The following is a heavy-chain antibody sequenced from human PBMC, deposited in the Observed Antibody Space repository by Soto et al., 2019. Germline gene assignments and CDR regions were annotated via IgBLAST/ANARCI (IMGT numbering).Heavy chain of an antibody. CDR1: GYTLTNYG. Sequence: QVQLVQSGGEVKKPGASVKVSCKASGYTLTNYGISWVRQAPGQGLEWMGWINVYNGNTKYAQKVQGRVTMTTDTAPSTAYMELRSLRSDDTAVYYCARGVGSGSYYNQYNWFDPWGQGTLVTVSS. V-gene: IGHV1-18*01. J-gene: IGHJ5*02. CDR3: ARGVGSGSYYNQYNWFDP. D-gene: IGHD3-10*01. CDR2: INVYNGNT.